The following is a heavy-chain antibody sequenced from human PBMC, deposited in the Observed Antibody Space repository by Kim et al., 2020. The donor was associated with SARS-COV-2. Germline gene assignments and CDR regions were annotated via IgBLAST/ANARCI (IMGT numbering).Heavy chain of an antibody. CDR2: ISRDGGST. Sequence: GGSLRLSCAASGFTFDDYTMHWVRQAPGKGLEWVSLISRDGGSTYYADSVKGRFTISRDNSKNSLYLQMNSLRTEDTAVYYCAKVIAVRTVSGDIDYWGHGTPVTLSS. D-gene: IGHD6-19*01. V-gene: IGHV3-43*01. CDR3: AKVIAVRTVSGDIDY. CDR1: GFTFDDYT. J-gene: IGHJ4*03.